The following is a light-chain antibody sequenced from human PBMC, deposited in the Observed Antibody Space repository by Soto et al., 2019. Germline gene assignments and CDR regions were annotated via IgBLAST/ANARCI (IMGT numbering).Light chain of an antibody. CDR3: QQHCTSPKT. CDR1: QSVSSGN. J-gene: IGKJ1*01. CDR2: GTS. V-gene: IGKV3-20*01. Sequence: ETVLTQSPGTLSLSPGQRDTLSCRSSQSVSSGNLAWYQQKPGQAPRLLIYGTSNRATGIPDRFTGSGSGTEFTLTIISLEREDLAVYYCQQHCTSPKTFGQGTKVDIK.